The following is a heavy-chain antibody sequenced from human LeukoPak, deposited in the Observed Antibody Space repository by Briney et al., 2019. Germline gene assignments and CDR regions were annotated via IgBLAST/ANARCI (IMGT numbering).Heavy chain of an antibody. V-gene: IGHV1-2*02. Sequence: ASVKVSCKASGYTFTCYYIHWVRQAPGQGLEWMGWINPNSGGTNYAQKFQGRVTMTRDTSISTAYMELSRLRSDDTAVYYCARDRATMVRGVQNWFDPWGQGTLVTVSS. CDR3: ARDRATMVRGVQNWFDP. D-gene: IGHD3-10*01. CDR2: INPNSGGT. CDR1: GYTFTCYY. J-gene: IGHJ5*02.